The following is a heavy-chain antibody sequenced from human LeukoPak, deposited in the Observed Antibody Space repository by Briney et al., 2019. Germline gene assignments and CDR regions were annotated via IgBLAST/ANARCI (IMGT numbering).Heavy chain of an antibody. D-gene: IGHD6-19*01. CDR1: GFTFSSYA. V-gene: IGHV3-30*14. J-gene: IGHJ4*02. Sequence: GRSLRLSCAASGFTFSSYAMHWVRQAPGKGLEWVAVISYDGSNKYYADSLKGRFTISRDISKNTLYLQMNSLRAEDTAVYYCARDCGSSWYGGCFGYWGQGTLVTVSS. CDR3: ARDCGSSWYGGCFGY. CDR2: ISYDGSNK.